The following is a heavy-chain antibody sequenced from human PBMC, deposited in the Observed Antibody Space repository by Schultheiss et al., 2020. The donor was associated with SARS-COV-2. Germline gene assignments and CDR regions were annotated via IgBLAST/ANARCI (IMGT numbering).Heavy chain of an antibody. CDR1: GYSFTSYW. CDR2: IYPGDSDS. CDR3: AKDSGRIAAREVFDY. Sequence: GESLKISCKGSGYSFTSYWIGWVRQMPGKGLEWMGIIYPGDSDSRYSPSFQGQVTISADKSISTAYLQWSSLKASDTAMYYCAKDSGRIAAREVFDYWGQGTLVTVSS. J-gene: IGHJ4*02. D-gene: IGHD6-6*01. V-gene: IGHV5-51*01.